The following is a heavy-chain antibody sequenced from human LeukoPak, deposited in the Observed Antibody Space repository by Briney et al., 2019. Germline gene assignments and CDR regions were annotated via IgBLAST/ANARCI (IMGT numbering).Heavy chain of an antibody. D-gene: IGHD4-17*01. CDR3: AVTVTRDWYFDL. Sequence: SQTLSLTCTVSGVSISSGDYYWSWIRQPPGKGLEWIGYIYYSGSTYYNPSLKSRVTISVDTSKNQFSLKLSSVTAADTAVYYCAVTVTRDWYFDLWGRGTLVTVSS. J-gene: IGHJ2*01. V-gene: IGHV4-30-4*01. CDR1: GVSISSGDYY. CDR2: IYYSGST.